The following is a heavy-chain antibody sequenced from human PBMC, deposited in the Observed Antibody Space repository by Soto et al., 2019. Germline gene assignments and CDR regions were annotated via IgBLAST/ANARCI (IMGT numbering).Heavy chain of an antibody. Sequence: QVQLVQSGAEVKKPGSSVKVSCKASGGTFSSYTITWVRQAPGQGLEWMGRIIPILGIANYAQKFQGRVTITADKAPSTAYRGLSSLRSEDTAVYYCANRPRYGGQGTLVTVSS. CDR1: GGTFSSYT. CDR3: ANRPRY. CDR2: IIPILGIA. J-gene: IGHJ4*02. V-gene: IGHV1-69*02.